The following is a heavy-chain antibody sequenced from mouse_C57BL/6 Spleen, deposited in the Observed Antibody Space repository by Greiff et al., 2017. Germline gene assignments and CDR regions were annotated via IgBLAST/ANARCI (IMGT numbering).Heavy chain of an antibody. CDR3: ARWGYLYYAMDY. J-gene: IGHJ4*01. CDR1: GYTFTSYW. CDR2: INPSNGGT. D-gene: IGHD2-2*01. V-gene: IGHV1-53*01. Sequence: QVQLQQPGTELVKPGASVKLPCKASGYTFTSYWMHWVKQRPGQGLEWIGNINPSNGGTNYNEKFKSKATLTVDKSSSTAYMQLSSLTSEDSAVYYCARWGYLYYAMDYWGQGTSVTVSS.